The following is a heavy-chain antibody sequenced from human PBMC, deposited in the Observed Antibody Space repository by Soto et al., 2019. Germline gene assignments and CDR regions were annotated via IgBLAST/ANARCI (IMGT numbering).Heavy chain of an antibody. CDR1: GGSISNFY. CDR2: VYYTGST. CDR3: ARTVLGPDLLADSFVDYYYYMDV. D-gene: IGHD3-9*01. V-gene: IGHV4-59*08. Sequence: QVQLQESGPGLVRPSETLSLTCTVSGGSISNFYWSWIRQPPGKGLEWIGYVYYTGSTSYNPSLTRRVTLSADSSRGQFSLRLNSVTAADTAVYYCARTVLGPDLLADSFVDYYYYMDVWGQGTTVTVSS. J-gene: IGHJ6*03.